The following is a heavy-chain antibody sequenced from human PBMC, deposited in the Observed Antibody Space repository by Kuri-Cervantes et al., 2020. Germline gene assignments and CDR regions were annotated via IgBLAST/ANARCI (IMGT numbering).Heavy chain of an antibody. Sequence: SETLSLTCAVSGGSISSSNWWSWVRQPPGKGLEWIGEIYHSGSTNYKPSLKSRVSISVDKSKNQFSLKLSSVTAADTAVYYCARYWFRGYFQHWGQGTLVTVSS. V-gene: IGHV4-4*02. J-gene: IGHJ1*01. CDR1: GGSISSSNW. CDR3: ARYWFRGYFQH. CDR2: IYHSGST. D-gene: IGHD3-10*01.